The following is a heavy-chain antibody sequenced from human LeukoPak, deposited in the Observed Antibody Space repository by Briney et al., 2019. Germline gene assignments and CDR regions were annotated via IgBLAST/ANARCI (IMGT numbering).Heavy chain of an antibody. V-gene: IGHV4-59*12. D-gene: IGHD3-10*01. J-gene: IGHJ5*02. CDR2: IYYSGST. Sequence: SETLSLTCTVSGGSIISYYWSWIRQPPGKGLEWIGYIYYSGSTNYNPSLKSRVTISVDTSKNQFSLKLSSVTAADTAVYYCARVIRRRGVIHWFDPWGQGTLVTVSS. CDR3: ARVIRRRGVIHWFDP. CDR1: GGSIISYY.